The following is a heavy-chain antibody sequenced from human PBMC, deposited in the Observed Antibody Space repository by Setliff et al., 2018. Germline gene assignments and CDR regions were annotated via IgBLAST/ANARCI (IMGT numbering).Heavy chain of an antibody. V-gene: IGHV4-39*07. D-gene: IGHD6-19*01. CDR2: IYYSGST. CDR3: ATSGFCSAGSCYSFDD. CDR1: GGSISSRNHY. J-gene: IGHJ4*02. Sequence: LSLTCTVSGGSISSRNHYWGWIRQPPGKGLEWIGNIYYSGSTFYNPSLKSRVTMSVDKSKNQFSLKLSSVTAADTAVYYCATSGFCSAGSCYSFDDWGQGALVTVSS.